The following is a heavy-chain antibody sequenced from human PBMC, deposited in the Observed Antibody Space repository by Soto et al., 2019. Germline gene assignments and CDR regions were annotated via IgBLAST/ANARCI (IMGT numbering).Heavy chain of an antibody. CDR2: ISGSGGST. J-gene: IGHJ6*02. CDR1: GFTFSSYA. CDR3: AKTQRPSGQLWLRLAGRQWGMDV. Sequence: PGGSLRLSCAASGFTFSSYAMSWVRQAPGKGLEWVSAISGSGGSTYYADSVKGRFTISRDNSKNTLYLQMNSLRAEDTAVYYCAKTQRPSGQLWLRLAGRQWGMDVWGQGTTVTVSS. D-gene: IGHD5-18*01. V-gene: IGHV3-23*01.